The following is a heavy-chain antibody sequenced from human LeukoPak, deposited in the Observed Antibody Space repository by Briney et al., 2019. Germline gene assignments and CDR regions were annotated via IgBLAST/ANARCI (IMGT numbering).Heavy chain of an antibody. J-gene: IGHJ3*02. V-gene: IGHV1-69*13. D-gene: IGHD2-2*01. CDR2: IIPIFGTA. Sequence: GASVKVSCKASGGTFSSYAISWVRQAPGQGLEWMGGIIPIFGTANYAQKFQGRVTITADESTSTAYMELSSLRSEDTAVYYCARDLVPAALPDSNDAFDIWGQGTMVTVSS. CDR3: ARDLVPAALPDSNDAFDI. CDR1: GGTFSSYA.